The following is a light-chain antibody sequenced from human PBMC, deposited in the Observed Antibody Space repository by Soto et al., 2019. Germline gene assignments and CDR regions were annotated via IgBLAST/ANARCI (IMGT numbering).Light chain of an antibody. V-gene: IGKV3-20*01. CDR3: QQYGSS. CDR2: GAS. CDR1: QSVSSSY. Sequence: EIVLTQSPGTLSLSPGERATLSCRASQSVSSSYLAWYQQKPGQAPRLLIYGASSRATGIPDRFSGSGSGTDFTLTISGLEPGDFAVYYCQQYGSSFGQGTKVDIK. J-gene: IGKJ1*01.